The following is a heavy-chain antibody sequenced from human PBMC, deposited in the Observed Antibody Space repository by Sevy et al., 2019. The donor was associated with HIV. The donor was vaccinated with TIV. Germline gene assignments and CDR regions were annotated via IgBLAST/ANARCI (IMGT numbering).Heavy chain of an antibody. CDR2: IKRDGSGR. J-gene: IGHJ6*02. CDR1: GFTFSNYW. V-gene: IGHV3-7*03. D-gene: IGHD1-26*01. CDR3: ARDCNSASCLWGLDV. Sequence: GGSLRLSCAASGFTFSNYWMTWVRQAPGKGLEWVANIKRDGSGRYYLASVKGRFTISRDNAKKSLYLQMNSLTAEDTAVYYCARDCNSASCLWGLDVWGQGTMVTVSS.